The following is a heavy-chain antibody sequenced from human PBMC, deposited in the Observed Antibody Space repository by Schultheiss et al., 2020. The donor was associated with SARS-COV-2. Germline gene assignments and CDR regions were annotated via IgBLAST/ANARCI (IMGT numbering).Heavy chain of an antibody. CDR2: TNSLSNYI. CDR1: GFTVSSQY. D-gene: IGHD4-11*01. Sequence: GGSLRLSCAVSGFTVSSQYMSWLRQAPGKGLEWVSSTNSLSNYIYYSDSVKGRFTISRDNSKNTLYLQMNSLRAEDTAVYYCANSDYNFDYWGQGTLVTVSS. J-gene: IGHJ4*02. CDR3: ANSDYNFDY. V-gene: IGHV3-21*04.